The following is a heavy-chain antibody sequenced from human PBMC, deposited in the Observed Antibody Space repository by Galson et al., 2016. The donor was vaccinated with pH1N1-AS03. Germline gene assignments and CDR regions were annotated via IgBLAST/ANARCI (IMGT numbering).Heavy chain of an antibody. D-gene: IGHD5-24*01. J-gene: IGHJ6*02. Sequence: PALVKPTQTLTLTCTVSGFSLSTGGMRVSWIRQPPGKALEWLGRIDWDDGTFYSTSLKTRLTISKDTSKNQVVLTMTNMDPVGTGTYYCARTLNYNTGLDAWGPGATVTVSS. CDR3: ARTLNYNTGLDA. CDR2: IDWDDGT. V-gene: IGHV2-70*04. CDR1: GFSLSTGGMR.